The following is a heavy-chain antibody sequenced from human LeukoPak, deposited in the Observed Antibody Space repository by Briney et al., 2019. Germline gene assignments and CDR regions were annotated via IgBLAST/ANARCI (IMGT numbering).Heavy chain of an antibody. V-gene: IGHV4-59*12. Sequence: SETLSLTCTVSGGSISSYYWSWIRQPPGKGLEWIGYIYYSGSTNYNPSLKSRVTMSIDTSNNQFSLRLRFVTAADTAVYYCARDSGTTGEVKFDPWGQGTLVTVSS. CDR1: GGSISSYY. J-gene: IGHJ5*02. CDR2: IYYSGST. D-gene: IGHD3-10*01. CDR3: ARDSGTTGEVKFDP.